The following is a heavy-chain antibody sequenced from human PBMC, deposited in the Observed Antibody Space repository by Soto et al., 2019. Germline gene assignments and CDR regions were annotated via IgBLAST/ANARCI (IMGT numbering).Heavy chain of an antibody. J-gene: IGHJ6*02. CDR1: GGSISSYY. V-gene: IGHV4-59*01. CDR2: IYYSGST. CDR3: ARDSGLGGMDV. D-gene: IGHD3-10*01. Sequence: QVQLQESGPGLVKPSETLSLTCTVSGGSISSYYWSWIRQPPGKGLEWIGYIYYSGSTNYNPSLKSRVTISVDTSKNQFSLKLSSVTAADTAVYYCARDSGLGGMDVWGQGTTVTVSS.